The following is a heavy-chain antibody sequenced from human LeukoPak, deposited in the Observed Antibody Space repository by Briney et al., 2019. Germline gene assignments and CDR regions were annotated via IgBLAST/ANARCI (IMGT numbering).Heavy chain of an antibody. J-gene: IGHJ5*02. CDR2: IIPILGIA. CDR3: ARCGSPTVHILRFLEWSNWFDP. Sequence: ASVKVSCKASGGTFSSYAISWVRQAPGQGLEWMGRIIPILGIANYAQKFQGRVTITADKSTSTAYMELSSLRSDDTAVYYCARCGSPTVHILRFLEWSNWFDPWGQGTLVTVSS. V-gene: IGHV1-69*04. D-gene: IGHD3-3*01. CDR1: GGTFSSYA.